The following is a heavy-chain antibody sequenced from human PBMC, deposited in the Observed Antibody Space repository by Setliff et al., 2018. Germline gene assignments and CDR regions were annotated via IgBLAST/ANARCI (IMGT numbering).Heavy chain of an antibody. Sequence: KTSETLSLTCAVYGGSFSGYYWSWIRQPPGKRLEWIGEIIHSGSTNYNPSLKSRVTISMDTSKNQFSLKVSSGTAADTAVYYCGRSFSRREKFLLDYWGQGALVTVSS. J-gene: IGHJ4*02. CDR3: GRSFSRREKFLLDY. CDR1: GGSFSGYY. CDR2: IIHSGST. V-gene: IGHV4-34*12.